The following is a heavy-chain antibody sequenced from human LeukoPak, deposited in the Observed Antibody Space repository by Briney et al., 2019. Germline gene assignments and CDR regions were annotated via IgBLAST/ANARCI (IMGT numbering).Heavy chain of an antibody. J-gene: IGHJ4*02. CDR3: ATSIAAAGRLDY. D-gene: IGHD6-13*01. CDR2: ISAYNGNT. V-gene: IGHV1-18*01. Sequence: ASVKVSCKASGYTFTSYGISWVRQAPGQGLEWMGWISAYNGNTNYAQKLQGRVTMTTDTSTSTAYMELRSLRSDDTAVYYCATSIAAAGRLDYWGQGTLVTVSS. CDR1: GYTFTSYG.